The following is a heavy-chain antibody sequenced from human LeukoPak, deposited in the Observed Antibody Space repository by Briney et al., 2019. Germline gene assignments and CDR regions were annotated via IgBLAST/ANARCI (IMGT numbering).Heavy chain of an antibody. V-gene: IGHV3-33*01. CDR2: IWYDGSSE. CDR3: ARVEGRFYGSGSYRGFDY. Sequence: RGSLRLSCEASGFTFRNYGMYWGRQAPGKGLEWVAVIWYDGSSENYADSVKGRFTISRDNSKNTLYLQMNSLRVEDTAVYYCARVEGRFYGSGSYRGFDYWGQGTLVTVSS. D-gene: IGHD3-10*01. CDR1: GFTFRNYG. J-gene: IGHJ4*02.